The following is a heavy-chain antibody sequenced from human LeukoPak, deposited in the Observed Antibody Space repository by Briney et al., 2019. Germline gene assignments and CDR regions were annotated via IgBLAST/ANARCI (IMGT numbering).Heavy chain of an antibody. CDR3: AKGTDPGIAAAGAVLDY. Sequence: GGSLRLSCTASGFTFSDYYMSWIRQAPGKGLEWVAVISYDGSNKYYADSVKGRFTISRDNSKNTLYLQMNSLRAEDTAVYYCAKGTDPGIAAAGAVLDYWGQGTLVTVSS. CDR1: GFTFSDYY. J-gene: IGHJ4*02. D-gene: IGHD6-13*01. CDR2: ISYDGSNK. V-gene: IGHV3-30*18.